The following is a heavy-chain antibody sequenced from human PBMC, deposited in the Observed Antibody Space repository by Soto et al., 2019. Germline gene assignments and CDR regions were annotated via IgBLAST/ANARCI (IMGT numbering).Heavy chain of an antibody. D-gene: IGHD6-6*01. Sequence: SETLSLTCTVSGGSISSGGYYWSWIRQHPGKGLEWIGYIYYSGSTYYNPSLKSRVTISVDTSKNQFSLKLSSVTAADTAVYYCARVPAARSVFGYFDYWGQGTLVTVSS. CDR2: IYYSGST. CDR1: GGSISSGGYY. J-gene: IGHJ4*02. V-gene: IGHV4-31*03. CDR3: ARVPAARSVFGYFDY.